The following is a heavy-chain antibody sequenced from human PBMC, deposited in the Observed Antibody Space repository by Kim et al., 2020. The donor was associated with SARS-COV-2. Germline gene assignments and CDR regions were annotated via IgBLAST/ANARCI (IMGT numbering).Heavy chain of an antibody. CDR3: ARDRDGEDWFDP. Sequence: SVKVSCKASGGTFSSYAISWVRQAPGQGLEWMGGIIPIFGTANYAQKFQGRVTITADESTSTAYMELSSLRSEDTAVYYWARDRDGEDWFDPWGQGTLVPVSS. CDR1: GGTFSSYA. V-gene: IGHV1-69*13. CDR2: IIPIFGTA. D-gene: IGHD3-10*01. J-gene: IGHJ5*02.